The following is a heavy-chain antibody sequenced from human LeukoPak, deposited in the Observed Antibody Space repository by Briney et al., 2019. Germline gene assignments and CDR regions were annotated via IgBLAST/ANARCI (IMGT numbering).Heavy chain of an antibody. V-gene: IGHV1-69*06. CDR1: GGTFISYA. CDR2: IITIFGKA. J-gene: IGHJ6*04. CDR3: ARAPPPVTTLGYYYAMDV. Sequence: SSVKVSCKASGGTFISYAISWVRQAPGQGLEWMGGIITIFGKANYAQKFQGRVTITADKSTSTAYIELTSLTSADTAVSYCARAPPPVTTLGYYYAMDVWGKGTPVTVSS. D-gene: IGHD4-17*01.